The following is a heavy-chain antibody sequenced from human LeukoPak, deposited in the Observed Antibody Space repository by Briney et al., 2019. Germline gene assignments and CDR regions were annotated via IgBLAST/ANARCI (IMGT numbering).Heavy chain of an antibody. CDR3: ARDGYGFTDY. D-gene: IGHD5-12*01. CDR1: GFTFSSYW. Sequence: GGSLRLSCAASGFTFSSYWMSWVRQTPGRGLEWVANIEQDGSEKNYVDSVKGRFTISRDNAKNSLYVQMNSLRAEDTAVYYCARDGYGFTDYWGQGTLVTVSS. J-gene: IGHJ4*02. V-gene: IGHV3-7*01. CDR2: IEQDGSEK.